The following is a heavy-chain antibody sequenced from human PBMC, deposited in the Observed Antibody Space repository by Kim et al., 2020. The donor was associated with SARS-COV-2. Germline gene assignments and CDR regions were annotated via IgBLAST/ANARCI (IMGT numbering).Heavy chain of an antibody. V-gene: IGHV4-59*01. D-gene: IGHD4-4*01. Sequence: LKSRVTISVDTSKNQFSLKLSSVTAADTAVYYCARVPMTPVTTGYYGMDVWGQGTTVTVSS. J-gene: IGHJ6*02. CDR3: ARVPMTPVTTGYYGMDV.